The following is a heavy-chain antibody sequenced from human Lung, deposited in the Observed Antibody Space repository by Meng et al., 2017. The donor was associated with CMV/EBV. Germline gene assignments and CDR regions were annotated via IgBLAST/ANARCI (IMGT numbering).Heavy chain of an antibody. V-gene: IGHV1-69*05. CDR1: GGTFSSYA. J-gene: IGHJ4*02. Sequence: SVKVSXKASGGTFSSYAISWVRQAPGQGLEWMGGIIPIFGTASYAQKFQGRVTITTDESTSTAYMELSSLRSEDTAVYYCARSGWWPGSYRLRVSLPFDYWGQGTLVTVSS. D-gene: IGHD1-26*01. CDR2: IIPIFGTA. CDR3: ARSGWWPGSYRLRVSLPFDY.